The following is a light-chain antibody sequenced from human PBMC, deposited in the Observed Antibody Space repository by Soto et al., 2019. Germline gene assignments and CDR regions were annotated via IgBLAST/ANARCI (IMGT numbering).Light chain of an antibody. CDR3: QQYDSYPYT. CDR2: KAS. CDR1: QSISSW. Sequence: DIPMTQSPSTLSASVGDRVSITCRASQSISSWLAWYQQKPGKAPNLLIYKASSLESGVPLRFSGSGSGTEFTLTISSLQPDDFATYYCQQYDSYPYTFGQGTKLEIK. J-gene: IGKJ2*01. V-gene: IGKV1-5*03.